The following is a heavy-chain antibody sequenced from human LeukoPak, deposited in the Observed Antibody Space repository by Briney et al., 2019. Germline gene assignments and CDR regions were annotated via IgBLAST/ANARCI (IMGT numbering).Heavy chain of an antibody. J-gene: IGHJ4*02. V-gene: IGHV4-61*02. CDR2: IYSSGST. CDR3: ARLTVTLY. D-gene: IGHD4-17*01. CDR1: GGSISSGSDY. Sequence: SETLSLTCTVSGGSISSGSDYWSWIRQPAGKGLEWIGRIYSSGSTNYNPSLKSRVTISVDTSKNQFSLKLSSVTAADTAVYYCARLTVTLYWGQGTLVTVSS.